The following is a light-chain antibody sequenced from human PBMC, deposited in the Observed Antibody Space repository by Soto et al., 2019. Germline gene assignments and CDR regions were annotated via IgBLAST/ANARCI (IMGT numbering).Light chain of an antibody. CDR3: TSWTTSTTMI. J-gene: IGLJ2*01. Sequence: QSVLTQPASVSGSPGQSITISCTGTSSDIGAYNFVSWYQQHPGKAPKLMLYDVNIRPSGVSTRFSGSKSGNTASLTISGLQADDEADYYCTSWTTSTTMIFGGGTQLTVL. CDR2: DVN. CDR1: SSDIGAYNF. V-gene: IGLV2-14*03.